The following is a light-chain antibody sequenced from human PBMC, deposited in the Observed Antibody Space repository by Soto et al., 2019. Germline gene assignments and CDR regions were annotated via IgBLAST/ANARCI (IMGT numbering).Light chain of an antibody. J-gene: IGLJ1*01. CDR1: TGSVTSGYY. CDR2: STI. CDR3: LLYYGGAYV. V-gene: IGLV7-43*01. Sequence: QAVVTQEPSLTVSPGGPVTLTCASSTGSVTSGYYPNWFQQKPGQAPRALIYSTINKHSWNPARFSGSLLGGKAALTLSGELPEDEADYYCLLYYGGAYVFGTGTKVTVL.